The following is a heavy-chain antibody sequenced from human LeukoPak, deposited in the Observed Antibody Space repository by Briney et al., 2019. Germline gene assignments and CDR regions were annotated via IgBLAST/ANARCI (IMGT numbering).Heavy chain of an antibody. CDR2: IYYGGST. V-gene: IGHV4-59*01. Sequence: PSETLSLTCTVSGGSISSYYWSWIREPPGRGLEWIGYIYYGGSTNFNPSLKRRVTISKDTSKTQFSLRLSAVPAADTAVYYCARARLDSSGRFDFWGQGTLVTVSS. CDR3: ARARLDSSGRFDF. D-gene: IGHD3-22*01. J-gene: IGHJ4*02. CDR1: GGSISSYY.